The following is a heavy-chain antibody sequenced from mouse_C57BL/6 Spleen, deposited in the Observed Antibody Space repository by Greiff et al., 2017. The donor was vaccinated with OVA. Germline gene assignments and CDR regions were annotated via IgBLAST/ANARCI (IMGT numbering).Heavy chain of an antibody. J-gene: IGHJ2*01. CDR2: IDPSDSYT. V-gene: IGHV1-69*01. CDR1: GYTFTSYW. Sequence: VQLQQPGAELVMPGASVKLSCKASGYTFTSYWMHWVKQRPGQGLEWIGEIDPSDSYTNYNQKFKGKSTVTVDKSSSTAYMQLSSLTSEDSAVYYCARSDHFYYFDYWGQGTTLTVSS. CDR3: ARSDHFYYFDY.